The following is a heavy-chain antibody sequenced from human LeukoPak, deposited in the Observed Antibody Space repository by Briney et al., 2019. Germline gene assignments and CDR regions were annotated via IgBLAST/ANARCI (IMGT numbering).Heavy chain of an antibody. CDR3: ARDTDYASGTMYDY. D-gene: IGHD3-10*01. J-gene: IGHJ4*02. CDR2: ISGSGGST. CDR1: GFTFSSYA. V-gene: IGHV3-23*01. Sequence: GGSLRLSCAASGFTFSSYAMSWVRQAPGKGLEWVPAISGSGGSTYYADSVKGRFTISRDNSKNTLYLQMNSLRAEDTAVYYCARDTDYASGTMYDYWGQGTLVTVSS.